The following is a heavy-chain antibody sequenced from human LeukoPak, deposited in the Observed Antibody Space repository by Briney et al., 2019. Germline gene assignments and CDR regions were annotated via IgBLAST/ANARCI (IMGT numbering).Heavy chain of an antibody. J-gene: IGHJ4*02. CDR1: GYTFTDYH. V-gene: IGHV1-2*02. D-gene: IGHD2-8*01. CDR2: INPNSGDT. CDR3: ATLMAHLEN. Sequence: GASVKVSCKAFGYTFTDYHIHWARQAPGQGLESMGWINPNSGDTNYAQKFQGRVTMTRDTTISTAYMELSRLRSEDTAVFYCATLMAHLENWGQGTLVTVSS.